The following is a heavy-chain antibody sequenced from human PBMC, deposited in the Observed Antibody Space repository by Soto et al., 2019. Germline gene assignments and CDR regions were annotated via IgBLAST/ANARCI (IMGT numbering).Heavy chain of an antibody. CDR2: IYYSGST. J-gene: IGHJ4*02. V-gene: IGHV4-39*01. Sequence: QLQLQESGPGLVKPSETLSLTCTVSGGSISSSSYYWGWIRQPPGKGLEWIGSIYYSGSTYYNPSLKSRVTISVDTSKNQFSLKLSSVTAADTAVYYCARQGGKGSGWARWARRRRDYWGQGTLVTVSS. CDR3: ARQGGKGSGWARWARRRRDY. CDR1: GGSISSSSYY. D-gene: IGHD6-19*01.